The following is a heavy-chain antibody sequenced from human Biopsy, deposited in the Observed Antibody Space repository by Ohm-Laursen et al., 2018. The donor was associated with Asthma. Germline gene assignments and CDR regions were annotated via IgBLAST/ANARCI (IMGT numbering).Heavy chain of an antibody. J-gene: IGHJ6*02. D-gene: IGHD5-12*01. CDR2: LIPVLGTP. CDR3: ARGYSGSDRFVSYYSGLEV. Sequence: GASVKVSCKASGDSFSNYAISWVRQAPGQGLEWMGGLIPVLGTPDHAQMFEGRVTITADESTSTAYMELSSLSSEDTAVYYCARGYSGSDRFVSYYSGLEVWGQGTTVTASS. CDR1: GDSFSNYA. V-gene: IGHV1-69*13.